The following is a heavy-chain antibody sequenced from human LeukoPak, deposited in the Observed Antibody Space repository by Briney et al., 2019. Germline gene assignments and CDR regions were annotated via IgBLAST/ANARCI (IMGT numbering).Heavy chain of an antibody. D-gene: IGHD3-10*01. CDR2: INWNGGST. Sequence: AGGSLRLSCAASGFTFSSYWMSWVRQAPGKGLEWVSGINWNGGSTGYADSVKGRFTISRDNAKNSLYLQMNSLRAEDTALYYCARVGYYGSGSYYKPPGYFDYWGQGTLVTVSS. V-gene: IGHV3-20*04. CDR1: GFTFSSYW. CDR3: ARVGYYGSGSYYKPPGYFDY. J-gene: IGHJ4*02.